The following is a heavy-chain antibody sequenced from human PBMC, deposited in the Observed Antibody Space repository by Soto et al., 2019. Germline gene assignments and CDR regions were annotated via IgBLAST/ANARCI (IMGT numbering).Heavy chain of an antibody. CDR1: GFTLRSFL. Sequence: PGGSLGLSCTASGFTLRSFLMNWVRQAPGKGLEWVAVIWYDGSNKYYADSVKGRFTISRDNSKNTLYLQMNSLRAEDTAVYYCARDLYYYGSGGPFYFDYWGQGTLVTVSS. CDR2: IWYDGSNK. D-gene: IGHD3-10*01. CDR3: ARDLYYYGSGGPFYFDY. J-gene: IGHJ4*02. V-gene: IGHV3-33*08.